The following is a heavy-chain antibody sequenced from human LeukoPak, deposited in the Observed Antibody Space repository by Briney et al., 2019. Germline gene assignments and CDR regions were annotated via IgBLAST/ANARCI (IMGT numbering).Heavy chain of an antibody. CDR1: GFSFSEYW. Sequence: GGSLRLSCVASGFSFSEYWMSWVRQAPGKGLEWLANIKQDGSEKNHVDSVKGRLTISRDNARNTVFLQMNSLRAEDTAVYYCVRDNWSAYFDYWGQGNRVTVSS. CDR2: IKQDGSEK. V-gene: IGHV3-7*05. D-gene: IGHD3-3*01. CDR3: VRDNWSAYFDY. J-gene: IGHJ4*02.